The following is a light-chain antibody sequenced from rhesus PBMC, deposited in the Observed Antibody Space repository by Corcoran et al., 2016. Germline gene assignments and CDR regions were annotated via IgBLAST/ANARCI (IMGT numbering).Light chain of an antibody. V-gene: IGLV7-76*01. CDR2: NVN. CDR3: LMYCGADLYI. J-gene: IGLJ1*01. Sequence: QTVVTQEPSLTVSPGGTVTLTCGSSTGAVTSGNYPHWFQQKPGQAPRGLIYNVNSKHSWTPARFSGSLAGGKAARTLSSAQPAGEAEYYCLMYCGADLYIFGGGTRLTGL. CDR1: TGAVTSGNY.